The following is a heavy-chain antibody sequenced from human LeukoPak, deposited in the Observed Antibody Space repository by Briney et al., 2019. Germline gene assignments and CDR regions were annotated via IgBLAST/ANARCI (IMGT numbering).Heavy chain of an antibody. CDR1: GYTLTELS. J-gene: IGHJ3*02. Sequence: ASVKVSCKVSGYTLTELSMHWVRQAPGKGLEWMGGFDPNDGETVYAQKFQGRVTMTEDTSTDTAYMDLRSLRFEDTAVYYCTTAYYTSGFAPFDSWGQGTLVTVSS. CDR2: FDPNDGET. V-gene: IGHV1-24*01. CDR3: TTAYYTSGFAPFDS. D-gene: IGHD3-3*01.